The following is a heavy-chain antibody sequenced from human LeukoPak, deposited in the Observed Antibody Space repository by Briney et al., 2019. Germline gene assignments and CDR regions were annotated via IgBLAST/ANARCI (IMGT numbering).Heavy chain of an antibody. CDR2: INPSGGST. CDR1: GYTFTSYA. CDR3: ARDQWTYYYDSSGYCFDY. J-gene: IGHJ4*02. Sequence: ASVKVSCKASGYTFTSYAMNWVRQAPGQGLEWMGIINPSGGSTSYAQKFQGRVTMTRDTSTSTVYMELSSLRSEDTAVYYCARDQWTYYYDSSGYCFDYWGQGTLVTVSS. V-gene: IGHV1-46*01. D-gene: IGHD3-22*01.